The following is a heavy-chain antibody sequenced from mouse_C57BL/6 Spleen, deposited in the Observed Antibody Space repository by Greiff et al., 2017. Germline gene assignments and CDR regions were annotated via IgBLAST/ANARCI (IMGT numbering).Heavy chain of an antibody. CDR2: ISYDGSN. Sequence: ESGPGLVKPSQSLSLTCSVTGYSITSGYYWNWIRQFPGNKLEWMGYISYDGSNNYNPSLKNRISITRDTSKNQFFLKFNSVTTEDTATYYCARALTGVGGYYFDYWGQGTTLTVSS. V-gene: IGHV3-6*01. CDR3: ARALTGVGGYYFDY. CDR1: GYSITSGYY. D-gene: IGHD4-1*01. J-gene: IGHJ2*01.